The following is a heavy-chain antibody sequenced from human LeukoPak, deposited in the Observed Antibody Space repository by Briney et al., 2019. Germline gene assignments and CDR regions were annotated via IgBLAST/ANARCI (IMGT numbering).Heavy chain of an antibody. V-gene: IGHV4-34*01. CDR1: GGSFSGYY. D-gene: IGHD6-19*01. CDR2: INHSGST. Sequence: SETLSLTCAVYGGSFSGYYWSWIRQPPGKGLEWIGEINHSGSTNYNPSLKSRVTISVDTSKNQFSLKLSSVTAADTAVYYCARIGGSGTSNWFDPWGQGALVTVSS. J-gene: IGHJ5*02. CDR3: ARIGGSGTSNWFDP.